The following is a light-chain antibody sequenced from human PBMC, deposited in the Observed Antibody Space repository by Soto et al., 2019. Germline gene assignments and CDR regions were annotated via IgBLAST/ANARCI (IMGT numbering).Light chain of an antibody. J-gene: IGLJ3*02. CDR1: SSNIGSNT. CDR2: SNN. Sequence: QSVLTQPPSASGTPGQRVTISCSGSSSNIGSNTVNWYQQLPGTAPKLLIYSNNQRPSEVPDRFSGSKSGTSASLAISGLQSEDEADYYCAAWDDSLNGPGVFGGGTKLTVL. CDR3: AAWDDSLNGPGV. V-gene: IGLV1-44*01.